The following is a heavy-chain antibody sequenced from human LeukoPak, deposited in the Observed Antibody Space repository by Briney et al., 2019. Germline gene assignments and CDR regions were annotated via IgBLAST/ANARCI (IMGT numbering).Heavy chain of an antibody. V-gene: IGHV2-70*11. J-gene: IGHJ4*02. CDR3: ARISYYDSSCYSPCFDY. Sequence: SGPSLVKPTQTLTLTCTFSGFSLGTSGMCVSWIRQPPGKALEWLASIDWVDDKYYNKSLKTMLTISKDTYKNLVVLTMPNMDPVDTATYYCARISYYDSSCYSPCFDYWGQGTLVTVSS. CDR1: GFSLGTSGMC. CDR2: IDWVDDK. D-gene: IGHD3-22*01.